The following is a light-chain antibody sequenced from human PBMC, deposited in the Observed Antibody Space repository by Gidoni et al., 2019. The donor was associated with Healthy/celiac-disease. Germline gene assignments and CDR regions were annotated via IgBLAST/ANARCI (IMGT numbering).Light chain of an antibody. CDR1: SSEVGSYNL. J-gene: IGLJ2*01. CDR3: CSYAGSSSVV. CDR2: EGS. V-gene: IGLV2-23*01. Sequence: SALTQPAPVSGSPGQSITISCTGTSSEVGSYNLVSWYQQHPGKAPKLMIYEGSKRPSGVSNRFSGSKSGNTASLTISGLQAEDEADYYCCSYAGSSSVVFGGGTKLTVL.